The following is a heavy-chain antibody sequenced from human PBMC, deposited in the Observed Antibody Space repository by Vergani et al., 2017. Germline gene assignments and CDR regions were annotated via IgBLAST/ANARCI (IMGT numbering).Heavy chain of an antibody. CDR1: GGSINSQNYY. CDR3: ARGSCLGGSCYKPLFDD. D-gene: IGHD2-15*01. Sequence: QVQLQESGPGLVKPSQTLSLTCTVSGGSINSQNYYWSWIRQPAGKGLEWIGRIHTSGSTNYNPSLKSRVTMSEDTSKNQFSLNLTSVTAADTAVYFCARGSCLGGSCYKPLFDDWGQGILVTVSS. V-gene: IGHV4-61*02. J-gene: IGHJ4*02. CDR2: IHTSGST.